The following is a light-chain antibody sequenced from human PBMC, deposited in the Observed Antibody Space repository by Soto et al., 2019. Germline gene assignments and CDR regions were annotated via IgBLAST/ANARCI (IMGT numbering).Light chain of an antibody. CDR2: AAS. V-gene: IGKV1-9*01. CDR1: QGISSY. CDR3: QQLDSYPLT. Sequence: DIQLTQSPSFLSASVGDRVTITCRASQGISSYLAWYQQRPGKAPNLLIYAASTLQSGVPSRFSGSGSGTEFTLTISSLQPEDFATYYCQQLDSYPLTFGGGTNVEIK. J-gene: IGKJ4*01.